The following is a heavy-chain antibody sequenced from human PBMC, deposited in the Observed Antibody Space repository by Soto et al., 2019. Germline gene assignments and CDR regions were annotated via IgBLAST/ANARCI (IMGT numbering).Heavy chain of an antibody. D-gene: IGHD3-3*01. Sequence: SETLSLTCAVSGGSVSSDNSWTWVRQPPGKSLEWIGEVFHSGNSNSNPSLKSRVTMSVDKSKNQFSLRLNSVTAADTAVYYCARRQRFDFWSSYSYSNHRLDVWGQGTKVTVSS. CDR2: VFHSGNS. J-gene: IGHJ6*02. CDR1: GGSVSSDNS. CDR3: ARRQRFDFWSSYSYSNHRLDV. V-gene: IGHV4-4*02.